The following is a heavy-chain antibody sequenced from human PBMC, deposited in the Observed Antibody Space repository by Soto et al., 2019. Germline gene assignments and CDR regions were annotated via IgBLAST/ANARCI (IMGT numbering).Heavy chain of an antibody. CDR1: GFPFSIYS. V-gene: IGHV3-48*02. CDR3: ARSVEGHFVY. CDR2: ITSDTNTI. Sequence: EVQLVESGGGLVQPGGSLRLSCAASGFPFSIYSMNWVRQAPGKGLEWVSYITSDTNTIKYADSVKGRFTISRDNAKNSLYLQMNSLRDEDTAVYFCARSVEGHFVYWGQGTVVTVSS. D-gene: IGHD6-19*01. J-gene: IGHJ4*02.